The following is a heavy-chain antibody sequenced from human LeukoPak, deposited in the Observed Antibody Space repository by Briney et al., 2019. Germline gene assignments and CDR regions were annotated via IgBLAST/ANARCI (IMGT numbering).Heavy chain of an antibody. CDR3: ARDGYSSSWQLPNPFDY. Sequence: GASVKVSCKASGYTFTSYYMHWVRQAPGQGLEWMGIINPSGGSTSYAQKFQGRVTMTTDTSTSTAYMELRSLRSDDTAVYYCARDGYSSSWQLPNPFDYWGQGTLVTVSS. D-gene: IGHD6-13*01. J-gene: IGHJ4*02. CDR2: INPSGGST. CDR1: GYTFTSYY. V-gene: IGHV1-46*01.